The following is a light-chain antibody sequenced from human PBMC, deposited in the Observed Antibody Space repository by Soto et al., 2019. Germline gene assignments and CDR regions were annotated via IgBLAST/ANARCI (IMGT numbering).Light chain of an antibody. J-gene: IGLJ2*01. Sequence: QTVVTQEPSLTVSPGGTVTLTCGSSTGAVTSGHYPYWFQQKPGQAPRTLIYDTSIKHSWTPARFSGSLLGGKAALTLSGAQPEDEAEYYCSLLYNGVVVFGGGTKVTVL. CDR1: TGAVTSGHY. V-gene: IGLV7-46*01. CDR3: SLLYNGVVV. CDR2: DTS.